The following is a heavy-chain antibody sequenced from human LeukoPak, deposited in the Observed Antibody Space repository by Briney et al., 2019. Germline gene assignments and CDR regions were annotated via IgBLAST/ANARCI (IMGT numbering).Heavy chain of an antibody. CDR2: TYYRSKWYN. CDR1: GDSVSSNSAA. CDR3: ARDTVTSYGVIDY. V-gene: IGHV6-1*01. D-gene: IGHD4-17*01. J-gene: IGHJ4*02. Sequence: SQALSLTCAISGDSVSSNSAAWNWIRQSPSRGLEWLGRTYYRSKWYNDYAVSVKSRVTINPDTSKNQFSLQLNSVTPEDTAVYYCARDTVTSYGVIDYWGQGTLVTVSS.